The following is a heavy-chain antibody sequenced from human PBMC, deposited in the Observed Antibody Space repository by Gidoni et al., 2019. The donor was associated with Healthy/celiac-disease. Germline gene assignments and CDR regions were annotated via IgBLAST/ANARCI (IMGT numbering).Heavy chain of an antibody. CDR3: TRGVLPNAFDI. CDR2: IRSKAYGGTA. V-gene: IGHV3-49*04. Sequence: EVQLVESGGGLVQPGRSLRLSCPASGFTFGDYAMSWVRQAPGKGLEWVGFIRSKAYGGTAEYAASVKGRFTISRDDSKSIAYLQMNSLKTEDTAMYYCTRGVLPNAFDIWGQGTMVTVSS. CDR1: GFTFGDYA. D-gene: IGHD2-8*01. J-gene: IGHJ3*02.